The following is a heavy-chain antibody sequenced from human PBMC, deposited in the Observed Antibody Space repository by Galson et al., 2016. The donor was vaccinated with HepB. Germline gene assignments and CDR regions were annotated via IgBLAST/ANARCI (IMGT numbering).Heavy chain of an antibody. D-gene: IGHD2-8*01. Sequence: SVKVSCKASGYTFSNYDINWVRQAPGQGPEWMAWMNPKSSNTGYAQSFKARVTMTRDTSISTAYMELYSLTSEDTAVYFCARGGTLPKTNLYGMDVWGQGTTVTVSS. CDR3: ARGGTLPKTNLYGMDV. CDR1: GYTFSNYD. CDR2: MNPKSSNT. J-gene: IGHJ6*02. V-gene: IGHV1-8*01.